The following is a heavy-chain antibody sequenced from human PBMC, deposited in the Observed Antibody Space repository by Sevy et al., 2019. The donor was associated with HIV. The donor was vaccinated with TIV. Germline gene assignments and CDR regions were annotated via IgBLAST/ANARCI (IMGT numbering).Heavy chain of an antibody. CDR1: GYSFANNW. D-gene: IGHD6-13*01. V-gene: IGHV5-51*01. CDR3: ARLPVAAAGLYYFDY. Sequence: GESLKISCKGSGYSFANNWIGWVRQMPGKGLEWMGIVYPGDSDTTYSPSFQGQVTISVDKSIGTAYLQWNSLKASDTAMYYCARLPVAAAGLYYFDYWGQGTLVTVSS. J-gene: IGHJ4*02. CDR2: VYPGDSDT.